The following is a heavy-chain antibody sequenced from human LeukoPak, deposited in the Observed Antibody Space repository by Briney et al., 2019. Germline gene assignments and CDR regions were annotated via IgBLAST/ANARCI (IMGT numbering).Heavy chain of an antibody. CDR2: INHSGST. D-gene: IGHD2-2*02. CDR3: ARDVVVPAAIKYYYYYYGMDV. Sequence: PSETLSLTCAVYGGSFSGYYWSWIRQPPGKGLEWIGEINHSGSTNYNPSLKSRVTISVDTSKNQFSLKLSSVTAADTAVYYWARDVVVPAAIKYYYYYYGMDVWGQGTTVTVSS. V-gene: IGHV4-34*01. J-gene: IGHJ6*01. CDR1: GGSFSGYY.